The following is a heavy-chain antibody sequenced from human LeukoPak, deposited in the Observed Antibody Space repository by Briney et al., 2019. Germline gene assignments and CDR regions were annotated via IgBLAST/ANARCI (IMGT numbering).Heavy chain of an antibody. D-gene: IGHD3-3*01. CDR1: GYTFTTFG. Sequence: ASVKVSCKASGYTFTTFGINWVRQAPGQGPEWMGWIRAYNGNTKYVQKFQGRVTMTTDAATNTAYMELRNLRYDDTAVYYCARGFFGTGSFLNFYGLDVWGQGTTVTVSS. CDR3: ARGFFGTGSFLNFYGLDV. CDR2: IRAYNGNT. J-gene: IGHJ6*02. V-gene: IGHV1-18*01.